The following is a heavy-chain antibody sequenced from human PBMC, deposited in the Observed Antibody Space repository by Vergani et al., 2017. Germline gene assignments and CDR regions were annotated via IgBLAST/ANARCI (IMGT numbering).Heavy chain of an antibody. CDR3: AKAAAQIYYYYYGMDG. Sequence: EVQLLESGGGLVQPGGSLRLSCAASGFTFSSYAMSWVRQAPGKGLEWVSAISGSGGSTYYADSVKGRFTISRDNSKNTLYLQMNSLRAEDTAVYYCAKAAAQIYYYYYGMDGWGQGTTVTVSS. J-gene: IGHJ6*02. CDR2: ISGSGGST. V-gene: IGHV3-23*01. CDR1: GFTFSSYA. D-gene: IGHD6-13*01.